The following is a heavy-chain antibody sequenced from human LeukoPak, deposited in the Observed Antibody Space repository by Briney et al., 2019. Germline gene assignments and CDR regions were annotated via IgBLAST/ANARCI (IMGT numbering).Heavy chain of an antibody. Sequence: GGSLRLSCAASGFAFSGYAMSWVRQAPGKGLEWVSTFSISAGSTFYADSVKGRFTVSRDNSKNTLYLQMNSLRAEDTAVYYCAKAIYGTGWSKNDYWGQGTLVTVSS. J-gene: IGHJ4*02. CDR2: FSISAGST. CDR1: GFAFSGYA. D-gene: IGHD6-13*01. CDR3: AKAIYGTGWSKNDY. V-gene: IGHV3-23*01.